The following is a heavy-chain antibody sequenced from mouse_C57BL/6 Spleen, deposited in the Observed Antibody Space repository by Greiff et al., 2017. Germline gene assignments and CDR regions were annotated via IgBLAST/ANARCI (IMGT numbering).Heavy chain of an antibody. V-gene: IGHV1-26*01. CDR1: GYTFTDYY. J-gene: IGHJ2*01. D-gene: IGHD1-1*01. CDR3: ANYGSSYFDY. CDR2: INPNNGGT. Sequence: VQLQQSGPELVKPGASVKISCKASGYTFTDYYMNWVKQSHGKSLEWIGDINPNNGGTSYNQKFKGKATLTVDKSSSTAYMELRSLTSEDSAVDYCANYGSSYFDYWGQGTTLTVSS.